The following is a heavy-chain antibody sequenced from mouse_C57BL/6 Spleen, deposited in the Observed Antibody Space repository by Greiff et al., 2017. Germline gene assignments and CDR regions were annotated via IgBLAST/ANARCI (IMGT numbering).Heavy chain of an antibody. J-gene: IGHJ3*01. CDR3: TRDPYWDACAC. V-gene: IGHV5-9-1*02. CDR1: GFTFSSYA. CDR2: ISSGGDYI. D-gene: IGHD4-1*01. Sequence: EVQLVESGEGLVKPGGSLKLSCAASGFTFSSYAMSWVRQTPEKRLEWVAYISSGGDYIYYADTVKGRFTLSRDNARNTLYLQMSSLKSEDTAMYYCTRDPYWDACACWGQGTLVTVAA.